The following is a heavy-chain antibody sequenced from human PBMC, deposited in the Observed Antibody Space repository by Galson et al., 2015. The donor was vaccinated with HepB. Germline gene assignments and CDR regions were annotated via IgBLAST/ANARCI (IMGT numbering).Heavy chain of an antibody. CDR1: GFTFSNYW. V-gene: IGHV3-7*03. D-gene: IGHD2-2*01. CDR2: IKQDGSEK. J-gene: IGHJ4*02. Sequence: SLRLSCAASGFTFSNYWMNWVRQAPGKGLEWVANIKQDGSEKKYVDTVKGRFTITRENAKNSIYLQMNSLRVEDTAAYYCASGVHCSSNTCYWEFRYDYWGQGTLVTVSS. CDR3: ASGVHCSSNTCYWEFRYDY.